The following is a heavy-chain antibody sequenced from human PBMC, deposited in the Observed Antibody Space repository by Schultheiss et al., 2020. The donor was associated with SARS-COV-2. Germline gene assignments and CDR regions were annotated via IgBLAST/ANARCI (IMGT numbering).Heavy chain of an antibody. Sequence: GESLKISCATSGFTFSSFAMTWVRQAPGKGLEWISYINEGGDVIFYADSIKGRFTISRDTAKSSLFLQMSSLRGDDTAVYYCAKSLASDWDTDALDVWGQGTMVTVAS. CDR3: AKSLASDWDTDALDV. CDR2: INEGGDVI. V-gene: IGHV3-48*03. D-gene: IGHD1-26*01. J-gene: IGHJ3*01. CDR1: GFTFSSFA.